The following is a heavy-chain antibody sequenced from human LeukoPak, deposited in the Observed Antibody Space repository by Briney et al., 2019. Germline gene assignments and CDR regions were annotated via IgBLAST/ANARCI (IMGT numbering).Heavy chain of an antibody. Sequence: SVKVSCKAFGYTFTSNYMHWVRQAPGQGLEWMGGIIPIFGTANYAQKFQGRVTITADESTSTAYMELSSLRSEDTAVYYCALGPDYDVLTGYDYWGQGTLVTVSS. V-gene: IGHV1-69*13. D-gene: IGHD3-9*01. CDR3: ALGPDYDVLTGYDY. CDR1: GYTFTSNY. CDR2: IIPIFGTA. J-gene: IGHJ4*02.